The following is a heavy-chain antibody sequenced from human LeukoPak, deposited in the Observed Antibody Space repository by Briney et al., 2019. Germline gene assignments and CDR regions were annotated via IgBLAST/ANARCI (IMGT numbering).Heavy chain of an antibody. Sequence: GGSLRLSCAASGFTFSTYWMSWVRQAPGKGLEWVANIKQDGSEKYYVDSVKGRFTISRDNAKNSLYLQMNSLRAEDTAVYYCARGDYYDSSGYLFDYWGQGTLVTVSS. D-gene: IGHD3-22*01. CDR1: GFTFSTYW. CDR3: ARGDYYDSSGYLFDY. CDR2: IKQDGSEK. J-gene: IGHJ4*02. V-gene: IGHV3-7*01.